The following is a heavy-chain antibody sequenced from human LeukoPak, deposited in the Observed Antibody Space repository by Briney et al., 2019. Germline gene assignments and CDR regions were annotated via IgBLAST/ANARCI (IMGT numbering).Heavy chain of an antibody. CDR3: APTAEAYTSWWRV. J-gene: IGHJ4*02. Sequence: ASVKVSCKASGYKLIDDYMHWVRQAPGQGLEFMGWINPDSGFTNYAQKFKGRVTITRDTSISTVYLEVRSLASDDTAVYYCAPTAEAYTSWWRVWGQGTLVTVSS. D-gene: IGHD3-16*01. CDR1: GYKLIDDY. V-gene: IGHV1-2*02. CDR2: INPDSGFT.